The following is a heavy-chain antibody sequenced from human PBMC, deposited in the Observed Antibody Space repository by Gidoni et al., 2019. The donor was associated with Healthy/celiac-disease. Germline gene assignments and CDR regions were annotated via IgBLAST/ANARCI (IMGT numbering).Heavy chain of an antibody. D-gene: IGHD3-10*01. V-gene: IGHV4-61*02. CDR2: IYPSGST. J-gene: IGHJ4*02. Sequence: QVQLQESGPGLVKPSQTLSLTCTVSGGSISSGSYYWSWVRQPAGKGLEWIGRIYPSGSTNYNPSLKSRVTISLDPSKNQFSLKLSSVTAADTAVYYCARNGIPGSGSLTPLDYWGQGTLVTVSS. CDR1: GGSISSGSYY. CDR3: ARNGIPGSGSLTPLDY.